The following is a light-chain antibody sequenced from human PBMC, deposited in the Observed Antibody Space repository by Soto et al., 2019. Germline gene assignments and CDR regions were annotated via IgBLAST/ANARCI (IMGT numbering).Light chain of an antibody. CDR1: QSVSSSY. Sequence: EIVLTQSPGTLSLSPGERATLSCRASQSVSSSYLAWYQQKPGQAPRLLIYGAASMATGIPDRFSGSGSGTDFALTSSRLEPEDFAVEYCQQYGSSPLTFGQGTRVEIK. J-gene: IGKJ1*01. V-gene: IGKV3-20*01. CDR3: QQYGSSPLT. CDR2: GAA.